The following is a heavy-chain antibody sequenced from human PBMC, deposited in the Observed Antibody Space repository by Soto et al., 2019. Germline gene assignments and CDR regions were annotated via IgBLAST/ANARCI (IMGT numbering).Heavy chain of an antibody. Sequence: GGSLRLSCAASGFTFSSYGMHWVRQAPGKGLEWVAVIWYDGSNKYYADSVKGRFTISRDNSKNTLYLQMNSLRAEDTAVYYCARDPIVATPFDIRGQGTMVTVSS. J-gene: IGHJ3*02. CDR1: GFTFSSYG. CDR3: ARDPIVATPFDI. V-gene: IGHV3-33*01. D-gene: IGHD5-12*01. CDR2: IWYDGSNK.